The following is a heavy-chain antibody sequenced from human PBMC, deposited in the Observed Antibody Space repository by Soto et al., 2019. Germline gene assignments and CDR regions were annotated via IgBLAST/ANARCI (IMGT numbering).Heavy chain of an antibody. Sequence: SSVKAACEASGFTFTSSAVQWVRQARGQRLEWIGWIVVGSGNTNYAQKFQERVTITRDMSTSTAYMELRSLRSEDTVGYYFASDMVVVPAVPYGMDVCGIGTSVTV. J-gene: IGHJ6*04. CDR3: ASDMVVVPAVPYGMDV. CDR2: IVVGSGNT. D-gene: IGHD2-2*01. V-gene: IGHV1-58*01. CDR1: GFTFTSSA.